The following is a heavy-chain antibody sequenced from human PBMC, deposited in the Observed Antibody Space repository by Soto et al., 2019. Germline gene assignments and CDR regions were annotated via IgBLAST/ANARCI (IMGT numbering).Heavy chain of an antibody. V-gene: IGHV1-69*08. CDR1: GGTFSSYT. J-gene: IGHJ6*03. CDR2: IIPILGIA. CDR3: ARDQRGTVTTRYYMDV. Sequence: QVQLVQSGAEVKKPGSSVKVSCKASGGTFSSYTISWVRQAPGQGLEWMGRIIPILGIANYPQTFQGRVTITSDKSTSKAYLELSSLRSEDTAVYYWARDQRGTVTTRYYMDVCGKGTTVPVS. D-gene: IGHD4-17*01.